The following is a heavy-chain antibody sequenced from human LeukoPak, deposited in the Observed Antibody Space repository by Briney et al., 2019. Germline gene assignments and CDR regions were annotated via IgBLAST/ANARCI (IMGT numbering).Heavy chain of an antibody. Sequence: GGSLSLSCAASGLTFDDYGMTWVRQAPGKGLEWVSGINGNGGSTGYADSVKGRFTISRDNSKNTLYLRMNSLRAEDTAVYYCAKDGDGYNRTFDYWGQGTLVTVSS. CDR1: GLTFDDYG. J-gene: IGHJ4*02. CDR3: AKDGDGYNRTFDY. CDR2: INGNGGST. D-gene: IGHD5-24*01. V-gene: IGHV3-20*04.